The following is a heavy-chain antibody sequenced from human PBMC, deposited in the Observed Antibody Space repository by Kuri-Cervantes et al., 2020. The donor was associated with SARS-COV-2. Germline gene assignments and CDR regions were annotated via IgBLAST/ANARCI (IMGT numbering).Heavy chain of an antibody. D-gene: IGHD3-22*01. CDR1: GYTFTSYY. Sequence: ASVKVSCKASGYTFTSYYMHWVRQAPGQGLEWMGIINPSGGSTSYAQKFQGRVTMTRNTSISTAYMELSSMRSEDTAVYYCARGGSYDSGGYWSEIDYWGQGTLVTVSS. J-gene: IGHJ4*02. CDR3: ARGGSYDSGGYWSEIDY. V-gene: IGHV1-46*01. CDR2: INPSGGST.